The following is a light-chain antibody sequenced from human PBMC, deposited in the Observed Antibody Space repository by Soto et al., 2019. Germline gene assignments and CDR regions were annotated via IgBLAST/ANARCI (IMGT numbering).Light chain of an antibody. CDR2: GAS. Sequence: EILITQSPATLSVSRGARATLSCRASQSVSSNLAWYQQKPGQAPRLLIYGASTRATGIPARFSGSGSGTEFTLTISSLQSEDFAVYYCQQYNNWPLTFGGGTKVDIK. J-gene: IGKJ4*01. CDR3: QQYNNWPLT. CDR1: QSVSSN. V-gene: IGKV3-15*01.